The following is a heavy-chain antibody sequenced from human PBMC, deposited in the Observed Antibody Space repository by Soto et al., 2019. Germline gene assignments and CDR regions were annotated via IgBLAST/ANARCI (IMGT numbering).Heavy chain of an antibody. J-gene: IGHJ5*02. CDR1: GVSIRTYY. D-gene: IGHD6-19*01. V-gene: IGHV4-59*01. Sequence: PSETLSLTCSVSGVSIRTYYWSWIRQAPGKGLEWIGFIFYSGTTNYNPSLKGRVSISADTSKNQVFLNLTSVTAADTAVYYCAAGISVADLYFDRWGPGTLVTVS. CDR2: IFYSGTT. CDR3: AAGISVADLYFDR.